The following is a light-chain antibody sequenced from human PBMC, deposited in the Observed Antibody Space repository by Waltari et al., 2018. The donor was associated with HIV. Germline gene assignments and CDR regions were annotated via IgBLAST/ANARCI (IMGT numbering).Light chain of an antibody. CDR3: ETWDSNTRV. CDR1: IGHSSYI. V-gene: IGLV4-60*03. CDR2: LEGSGSY. Sequence: QPVLTQSSSSSASLGSSVKLTCPLSIGHSSYIISWHPQQPGKAPRYLMNLEGSGSYNKGSGVPDRFSGSSSGADRYLTISNLQSEDEADYYCETWDSNTRVFGGGTKLTVL. J-gene: IGLJ3*02.